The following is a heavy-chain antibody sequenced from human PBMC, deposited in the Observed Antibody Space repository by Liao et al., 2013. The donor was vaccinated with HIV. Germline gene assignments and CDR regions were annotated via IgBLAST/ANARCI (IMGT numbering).Heavy chain of an antibody. CDR2: IYTSGNA. CDR3: ASAGGNYYYYMDV. Sequence: QVQLQESGPGLVKPSQTLSLTCTVSGGSISSGDYYWTWIRQPAEKGLEWIGRIYTSGNANYNPSLESRVTISVDTSKNQFSLKLSSVTAADTAVYYCASAGGNYYYYMDVWGKGTTVTVSS. J-gene: IGHJ6*03. V-gene: IGHV4-61*02. D-gene: IGHD3-10*01. CDR1: GGSISSGDYY.